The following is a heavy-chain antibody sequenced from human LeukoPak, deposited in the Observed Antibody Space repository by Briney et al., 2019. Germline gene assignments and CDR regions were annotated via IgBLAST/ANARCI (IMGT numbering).Heavy chain of an antibody. CDR2: IWYDGSNK. CDR3: ARDPGVRWLVGFDY. D-gene: IGHD6-19*01. Sequence: GGSLRLSCAASGFTFSSYGMHWVRQAPGKGLEWVAVIWYDGSNKYYADSVKGRFTISRDNSKNTLYLQMDSLRAEDTAVYYCARDPGVRWLVGFDYWGQGILVTVSS. V-gene: IGHV3-33*01. J-gene: IGHJ4*02. CDR1: GFTFSSYG.